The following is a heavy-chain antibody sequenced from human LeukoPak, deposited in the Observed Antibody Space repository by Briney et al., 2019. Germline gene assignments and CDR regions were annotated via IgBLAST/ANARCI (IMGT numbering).Heavy chain of an antibody. CDR3: ARGVVVPFYHYYYMDV. CDR1: GGSISSYY. J-gene: IGHJ6*03. V-gene: IGHV4-59*01. Sequence: SETLSLSCTVSGGSISSYYWSWIRQPPGKGLEWIGYIYYSGSTNYNPSLKSRVTISVDTSKNQFSLKLSSVTAADTAVYYCARGVVVPFYHYYYMDVWGKGTTVTVSS. CDR2: IYYSGST. D-gene: IGHD3-3*01.